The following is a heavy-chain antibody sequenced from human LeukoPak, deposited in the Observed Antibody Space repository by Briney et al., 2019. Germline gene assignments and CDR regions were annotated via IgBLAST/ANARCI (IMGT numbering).Heavy chain of an antibody. CDR3: ARDVDYGGNSGGAFDI. V-gene: IGHV1-18*01. J-gene: IGHJ3*02. Sequence: ASVKVSCKASGYTFTSYGISWVRQAPGQGLEWMGWISAYNGNTNYAQKLQGRVTMTTDTSTSTAYMELRSLRSDDTAVYNCARDVDYGGNSGGAFDIWGQGTMVTVSS. CDR2: ISAYNGNT. D-gene: IGHD4-23*01. CDR1: GYTFTSYG.